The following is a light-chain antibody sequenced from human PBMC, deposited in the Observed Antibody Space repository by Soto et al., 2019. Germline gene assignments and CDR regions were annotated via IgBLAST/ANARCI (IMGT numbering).Light chain of an antibody. V-gene: IGKV1-39*01. CDR1: KTISNY. J-gene: IGKJ1*01. Sequence: DIQMTQSPSSLSASVGDRVTITCRASKTISNYLNWYQKKPGKAPRLLIYSASTLQRGVPSRFSGSGSGTEFTLTITRLEPEDFAIYYCQQYGSSRTFGQGTKVDIK. CDR3: QQYGSSRT. CDR2: SAS.